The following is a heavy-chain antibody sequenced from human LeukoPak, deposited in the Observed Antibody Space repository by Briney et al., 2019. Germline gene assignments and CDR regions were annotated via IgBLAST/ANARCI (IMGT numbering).Heavy chain of an antibody. D-gene: IGHD3-3*01. CDR1: GGSFSGYY. Sequence: SETLSLTCAVYGGSFSGYYWSWLRQPPGKGLEWLGEINHSGSTNYNPSLKSRVTISVDTSKNQFSLKLSSVTAADTAVYYCARGLRFLEWLLSNGNWFDPWGQGTLVTVSS. CDR2: INHSGST. J-gene: IGHJ5*02. CDR3: ARGLRFLEWLLSNGNWFDP. V-gene: IGHV4-34*01.